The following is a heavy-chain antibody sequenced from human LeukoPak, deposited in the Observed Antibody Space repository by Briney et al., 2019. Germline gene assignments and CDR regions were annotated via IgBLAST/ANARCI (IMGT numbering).Heavy chain of an antibody. CDR1: GFTFSDYY. V-gene: IGHV3-11*04. Sequence: GGSLTLSCAASGFTFSDYYMSWLRQAPGKGLEGVSYISSSISTIYYADSVKGRFTISRDNAKNSLYLQMNSLRAEDTAVYDCASCGRGTSCYVGFDYWGQGTLVTVSS. J-gene: IGHJ4*02. CDR3: ASCGRGTSCYVGFDY. D-gene: IGHD2-2*01. CDR2: ISSSISTI.